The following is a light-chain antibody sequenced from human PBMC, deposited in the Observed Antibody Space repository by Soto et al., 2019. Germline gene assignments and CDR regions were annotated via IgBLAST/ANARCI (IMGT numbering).Light chain of an antibody. V-gene: IGKV3-20*01. J-gene: IGKJ3*01. CDR2: GAS. Sequence: EIVLTQSPGTLSLSPGERATLSCRASQSISSSYLAWYQQRPGQAPRLLIFGASYRATGIPDRFSGSGSGTAFTLTISRLEPEDFAVYYCQQYSNSPPECNFGPGTRVDSK. CDR1: QSISSSY. CDR3: QQYSNSPPECN.